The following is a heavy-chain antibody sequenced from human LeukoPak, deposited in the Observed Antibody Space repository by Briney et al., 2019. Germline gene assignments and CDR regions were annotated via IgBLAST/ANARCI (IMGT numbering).Heavy chain of an antibody. CDR2: INPNSGGT. D-gene: IGHD3-22*01. CDR3: ASDYYDSSGYYYARVE. V-gene: IGHV1-2*06. CDR1: GYTSTGYY. Sequence: GASVKVSCKASGYTSTGYYMHWVRQAPGQGLEWMGRINPNSGGTNYAQKFQGRVTLTRDTSISTAYMELSRLRSDDTAVYYCASDYYDSSGYYYARVEWGQGTLVTVSS. J-gene: IGHJ4*02.